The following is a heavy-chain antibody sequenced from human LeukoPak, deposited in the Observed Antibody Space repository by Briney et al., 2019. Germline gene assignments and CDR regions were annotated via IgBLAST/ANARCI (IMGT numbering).Heavy chain of an antibody. V-gene: IGHV3-9*01. CDR3: AKEDHFAS. CDR1: GFTFDDYT. CDR2: ITWNSGSI. J-gene: IGHJ4*02. Sequence: SLRLSCAASGFTFDDYTMHWVRQAPGKGLEWVSGITWNSGSIGYADSVRGRFTISGDNAKNSLYLEMNSLRAEDTALYYCAKEDHFASWGQGTLVTVSS.